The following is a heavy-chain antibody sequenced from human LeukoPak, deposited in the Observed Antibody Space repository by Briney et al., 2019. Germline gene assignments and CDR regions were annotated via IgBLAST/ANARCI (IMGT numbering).Heavy chain of an antibody. CDR2: IYPGDSDT. Sequence: NHGESLKTSCKGSGYSFTSYWIGWVRQMPGKVLEGMGIIYPGDSDTRYSPSFQGQVTISADKSISTAYPQWSSLKASDTAMYYCAICRGSYAGLVDYWGQGTLVTVSS. CDR3: AICRGSYAGLVDY. J-gene: IGHJ4*02. V-gene: IGHV5-51*01. D-gene: IGHD1-26*01. CDR1: GYSFTSYW.